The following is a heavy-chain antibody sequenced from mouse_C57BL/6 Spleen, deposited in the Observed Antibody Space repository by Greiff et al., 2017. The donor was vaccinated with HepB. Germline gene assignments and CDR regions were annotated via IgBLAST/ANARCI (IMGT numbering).Heavy chain of an antibody. CDR3: TRGGTYGNPAWFAY. Sequence: EVKVVESGTVLARPGASVKMSCKTSGYTFTSYWMHWVKQRPGQGLEWIGAIYPGNSDTSYNQKFKGKAKLTAVTSASTAYMELSSLTNEDSAVYYCTRGGTYGNPAWFAYWGQGTLVTVAA. J-gene: IGHJ3*01. V-gene: IGHV1-5*01. D-gene: IGHD2-10*02. CDR1: GYTFTSYW. CDR2: IYPGNSDT.